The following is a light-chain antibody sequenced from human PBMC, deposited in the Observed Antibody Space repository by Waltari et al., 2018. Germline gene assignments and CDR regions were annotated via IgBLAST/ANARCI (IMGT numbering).Light chain of an antibody. J-gene: IGLJ3*02. V-gene: IGLV4-69*01. CDR1: SGHSSNV. Sequence: QLVLTQSLSASASLGASVKLTCTLSSGHSSNVIAWLQQQPEKGPRYLMKVNSDGSHSKGDKIPDRFSGSSSGTEHYLTISSLQSEDEADYYCQTGGHGTWVFGGGTKLTVL. CDR2: VNSDGSH. CDR3: QTGGHGTWV.